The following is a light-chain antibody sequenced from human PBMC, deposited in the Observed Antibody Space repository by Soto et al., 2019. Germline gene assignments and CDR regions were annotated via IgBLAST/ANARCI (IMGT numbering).Light chain of an antibody. J-gene: IGKJ2*01. CDR2: AAT. V-gene: IGKV1-12*01. CDR1: QSISTW. Sequence: DIQMTQSPSSVSASVGDRVTITCRASQSISTWLAWYQQKPGKAPKLLIYAATSLQSGVPLRFSGSGSGTDFTLTISSLQPEDFATYXXQXXNSFPHTXXQGTKLEI. CDR3: QXXNSFPHT.